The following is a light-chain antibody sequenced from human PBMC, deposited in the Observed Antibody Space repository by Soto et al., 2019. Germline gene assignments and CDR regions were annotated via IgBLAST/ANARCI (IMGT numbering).Light chain of an antibody. V-gene: IGLV2-14*01. CDR3: SSHPISSALQV. J-gene: IGLJ1*01. CDR1: ISDFVVYNY. CDR2: GVS. Sequence: QSALTQPASVSGSPGQSITISCTGTISDFVVYNYVSWYQQHPGKAPKLMIYGVSNRPSGVSNRFSGSKSGNTASLTISGLQADDEADYYCSSHPISSALQVFGTGTKVTVL.